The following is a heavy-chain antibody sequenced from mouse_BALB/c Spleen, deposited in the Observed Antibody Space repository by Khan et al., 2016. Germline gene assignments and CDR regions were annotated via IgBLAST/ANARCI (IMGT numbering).Heavy chain of an antibody. CDR2: ISTYNGNT. CDR1: GYTFTDYA. CDR3: ARSYYGSSYGDYAMDY. D-gene: IGHD1-1*01. J-gene: IGHJ4*01. V-gene: IGHV1S137*01. Sequence: QVQLKESGPEVVRPGVSVKISCKGSGYTFTDYAMHWVKQSHAQSLEWIGVISTYNGNTNYNQKFKGKATLTVDKSSSPAYLELARLTSEDSAISYWARSYYGSSYGDYAMDYWGQGTSVTVSS.